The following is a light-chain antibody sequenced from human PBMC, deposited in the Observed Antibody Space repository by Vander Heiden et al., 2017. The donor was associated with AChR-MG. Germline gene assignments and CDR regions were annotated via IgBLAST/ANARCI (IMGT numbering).Light chain of an antibody. Sequence: DIQITQSPSSLSASVGDRVTTTCRASQSISSYFNSYQQKPGKAPKILLYAASSLQSAVTSTFSGSVSATAFTLTIIRRQPADFATYYCYQRESNRRSFGGGTKVEIK. V-gene: IGKV1-39*01. J-gene: IGKJ4*01. CDR2: AAS. CDR1: QSISSY. CDR3: YQRESNRRS.